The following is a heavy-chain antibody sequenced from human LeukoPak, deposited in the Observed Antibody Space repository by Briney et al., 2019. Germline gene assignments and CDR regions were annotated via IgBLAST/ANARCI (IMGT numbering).Heavy chain of an antibody. CDR1: GFTFSTYG. J-gene: IGHJ4*02. CDR2: MRQDGGEI. Sequence: GGPLRLSCAASGFTFSTYGMSWVRQAPGKGLEWVANMRQDGGEIYYVDSVKGRFTISRDNAKNSLSLQMNGLRAEDTAVYYCARRVSGREKYFDYWGQGTLVTVSS. V-gene: IGHV3-7*01. D-gene: IGHD6-19*01. CDR3: ARRVSGREKYFDY.